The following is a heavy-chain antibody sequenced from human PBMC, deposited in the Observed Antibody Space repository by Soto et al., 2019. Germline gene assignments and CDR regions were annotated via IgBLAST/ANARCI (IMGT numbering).Heavy chain of an antibody. J-gene: IGHJ5*02. CDR2: IYYSGST. D-gene: IGHD6-13*01. V-gene: IGHV4-39*01. Sequence: PSQTRSLTCTLSGGSISISSYYSGWIRQPPGKGLEWIGSIYYSGSTYYNPSLKSRVTISVDTSKNQFSLKLSSVTAADTAVFYCARHQSHSSSYVDPWGQGTLVTVSS. CDR1: GGSISISSYY. CDR3: ARHQSHSSSYVDP.